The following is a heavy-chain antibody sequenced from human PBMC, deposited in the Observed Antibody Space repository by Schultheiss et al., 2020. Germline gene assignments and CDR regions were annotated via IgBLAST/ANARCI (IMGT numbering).Heavy chain of an antibody. V-gene: IGHV4-59*01. CDR3: ARETFGGLAWV. CDR2: VYDSGTT. D-gene: IGHD3-16*01. J-gene: IGHJ4*02. Sequence: SQTLSLTCSVSRSSFRSYYWSWIRQPPGRGLEWIGYVYDSGTTNYNPSLKSRVTMSLDTSKNQFSLKLTSVTAADTAVYYCARETFGGLAWVWGQGTLVTVSS. CDR1: RSSFRSYY.